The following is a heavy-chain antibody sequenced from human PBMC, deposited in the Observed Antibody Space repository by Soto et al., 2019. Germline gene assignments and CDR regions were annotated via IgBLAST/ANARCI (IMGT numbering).Heavy chain of an antibody. D-gene: IGHD3-22*01. CDR3: AGTPHYYDSSGSMGGPFDY. Sequence: QVQLVQSGAEVKKPGSSVKVSCKASGGTFSSYAISWVRQAPGQGLEWMGGIIPIFGTANYAQKFQGRVTITADESTSTADMELSSLRSEDTAVYYCAGTPHYYDSSGSMGGPFDYWGQGTLVTVSS. CDR2: IIPIFGTA. CDR1: GGTFSSYA. J-gene: IGHJ4*02. V-gene: IGHV1-69*01.